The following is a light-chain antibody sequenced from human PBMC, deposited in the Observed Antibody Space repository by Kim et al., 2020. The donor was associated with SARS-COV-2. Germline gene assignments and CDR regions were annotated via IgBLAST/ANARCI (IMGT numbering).Light chain of an antibody. CDR1: QSVSSN. Sequence: EIVMTQSPATLSVSPGERATLSCRASQSVSSNLAWYQQKPGQAPRLLIFGASTRATGVPDRFSGSGSGTDFTLTISSLQSEDSAVYYCQQYNNWPPRTFGQGTKVDIK. J-gene: IGKJ1*01. CDR3: QQYNNWPPRT. CDR2: GAS. V-gene: IGKV3-15*01.